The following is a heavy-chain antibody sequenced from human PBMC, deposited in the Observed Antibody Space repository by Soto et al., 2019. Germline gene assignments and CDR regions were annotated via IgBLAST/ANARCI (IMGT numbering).Heavy chain of an antibody. CDR1: GFTFSSYA. V-gene: IGHV3-23*01. CDR2: ISGSGGST. D-gene: IGHD3-22*01. Sequence: PGGSLRLSCAASGFTFSSYAMSWVRQAPGKGLEWVSAISGSGGSTYYADSVKGRFTISRDNSKNTPYLQMNSLRAEDTAVYYCAKDIQYYYDSSGYYPEAAFDIWGQGTMVTVSS. J-gene: IGHJ3*02. CDR3: AKDIQYYYDSSGYYPEAAFDI.